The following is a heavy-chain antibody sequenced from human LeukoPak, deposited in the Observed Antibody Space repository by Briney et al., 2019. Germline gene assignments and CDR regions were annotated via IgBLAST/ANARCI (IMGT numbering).Heavy chain of an antibody. Sequence: ASVKVSCKASGYTFTSYGISWVRQAPGQGLEWMGWISAYNGNTNYAQKFQGRVTITADESTSTAYMELSSLRSEDTAVYYCARALLTTVTPYAFDIWGQGTMVTVSS. CDR3: ARALLTTVTPYAFDI. CDR1: GYTFTSYG. D-gene: IGHD4-17*01. V-gene: IGHV1-18*01. J-gene: IGHJ3*02. CDR2: ISAYNGNT.